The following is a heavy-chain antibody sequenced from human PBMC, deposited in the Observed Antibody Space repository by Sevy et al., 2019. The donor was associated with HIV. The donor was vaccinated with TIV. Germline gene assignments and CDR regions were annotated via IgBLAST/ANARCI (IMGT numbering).Heavy chain of an antibody. J-gene: IGHJ6*02. CDR1: GGTFSNYA. CDR3: AGSYFDSSGYSPLYYYGMDV. Sequence: SVKVSCKASGGTFSNYAISWVRQAPGQGLEWMGGLIPMFDTANYAQKIQGKVTPTADGSTTTAYIELSSLSSDDTAVYYCAGSYFDSSGYSPLYYYGMDVWGQGTTVTVSS. D-gene: IGHD3-22*01. CDR2: LIPMFDTA. V-gene: IGHV1-69*13.